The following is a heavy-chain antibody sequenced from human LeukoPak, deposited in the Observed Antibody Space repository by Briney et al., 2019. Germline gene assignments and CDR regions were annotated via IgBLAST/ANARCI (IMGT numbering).Heavy chain of an antibody. CDR2: IYYNGST. V-gene: IGHV4-59*08. D-gene: IGHD6-19*01. J-gene: IGHJ4*02. CDR3: ARHEVSVAGTPHFDY. CDR1: GGSISSYY. Sequence: SETLSLTCTVSGGSISSYYWSWIRQPPGKGLEWIGYIYYNGSTNYNPSLKSRVTISVDTSKNQFSLKLSSVTAADTAVYYCARHEVSVAGTPHFDYWGQGTLVTVSS.